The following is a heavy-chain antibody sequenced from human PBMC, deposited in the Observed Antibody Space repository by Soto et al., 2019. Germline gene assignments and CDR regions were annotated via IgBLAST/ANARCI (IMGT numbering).Heavy chain of an antibody. CDR1: GNTLTSFY. J-gene: IGHJ4*02. D-gene: IGHD3-9*01. Sequence: GASVKVSCKTSGNTLTSFYIHWVRQAPGQGLEWVGRLSPTTGGTNYAQHFQGRVTMTWDMSTFTAYMELSSLIYEDTAVYYCARPPGYVTDWYYFDTWGQGTQVTVSS. V-gene: IGHV1-2*02. CDR3: ARPPGYVTDWYYFDT. CDR2: LSPTTGGT.